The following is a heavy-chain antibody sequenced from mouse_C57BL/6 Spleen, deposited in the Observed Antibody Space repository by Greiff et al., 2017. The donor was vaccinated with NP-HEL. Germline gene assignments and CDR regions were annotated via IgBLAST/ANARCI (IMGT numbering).Heavy chain of an antibody. CDR1: GYSITSGYY. CDR2: ISYDGSH. V-gene: IGHV3-6*01. J-gene: IGHJ1*03. D-gene: IGHD1-1*01. Sequence: EVQLQESGPGLVKPSQSLSLTCSVTGYSITSGYYWNWIRQFPGNKLEWMGYISYDGSHNYNPSLKNRISLTRDTSKNQCFLKLKSVTTEDTATYYGAREGYYGSSSPPGYFEVGGTGTTVTVAS. CDR3: AREGYYGSSSPPGYFEV.